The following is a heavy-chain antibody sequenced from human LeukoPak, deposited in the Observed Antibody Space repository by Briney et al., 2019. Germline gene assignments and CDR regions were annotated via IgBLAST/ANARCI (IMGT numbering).Heavy chain of an antibody. D-gene: IGHD3-22*01. Sequence: ASVKVSCTASGYTFTSYAMNWVRQAPGQGLEWMGWINTNTGNPTYAQGFTGRFVFSLDTSVSTAYLQISSLKAEDTAVYYCAREPRGGYDSSGYYRDYWGQGTLVTVSS. CDR1: GYTFTSYA. J-gene: IGHJ4*02. V-gene: IGHV7-4-1*02. CDR3: AREPRGGYDSSGYYRDY. CDR2: INTNTGNP.